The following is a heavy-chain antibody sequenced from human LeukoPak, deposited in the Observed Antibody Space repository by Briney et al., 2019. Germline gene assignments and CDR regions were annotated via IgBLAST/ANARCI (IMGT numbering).Heavy chain of an antibody. J-gene: IGHJ3*02. CDR1: GYTFTGYY. CDR3: ARDLDYYDSSGYYYDAFDI. D-gene: IGHD3-22*01. V-gene: IGHV1-2*06. Sequence: ASVKVSCKASGYTFTGYYMHWVRQAPGQGLEWMGRINPNSGGTNYAQKFQGRVTMTRDTSISTAYMELSRLRSDDTAVYYCARDLDYYDSSGYYYDAFDIWGQGTMVTVS. CDR2: INPNSGGT.